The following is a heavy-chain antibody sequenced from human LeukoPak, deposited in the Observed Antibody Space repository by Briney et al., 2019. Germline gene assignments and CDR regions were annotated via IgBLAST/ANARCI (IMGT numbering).Heavy chain of an antibody. CDR2: VSGHGDTT. CDR1: GFTFSSYA. J-gene: IGHJ4*01. CDR3: ARGSTAAAPGWVY. D-gene: IGHD6-19*01. Sequence: GGSLRLSCAASGFTFSSYAMSWVRQAPGKGLEWVSAVSGHGDTTDYVDSVKGRFTISRDNSRNTVRLQIDSLRIEDTGVYYCARGSTAAAPGWVYWGHGTLVTVSS. V-gene: IGHV3-23*01.